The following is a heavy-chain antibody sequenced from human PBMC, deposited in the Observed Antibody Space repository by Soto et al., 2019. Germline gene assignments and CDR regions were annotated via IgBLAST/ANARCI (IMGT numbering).Heavy chain of an antibody. J-gene: IGHJ3*02. Sequence: SVKVSCKASGGTFSSYAISWVRQAPGQGLEWMGGIIPIFGTANYAQKFQGRVTITADESTSTAYMELSSLRSEDTAVYYCARGSQDIVLMVCAPSAFDIWGQGTMVTVSS. V-gene: IGHV1-69*13. CDR2: IIPIFGTA. CDR1: GGTFSSYA. CDR3: ARGSQDIVLMVCAPSAFDI. D-gene: IGHD2-8*01.